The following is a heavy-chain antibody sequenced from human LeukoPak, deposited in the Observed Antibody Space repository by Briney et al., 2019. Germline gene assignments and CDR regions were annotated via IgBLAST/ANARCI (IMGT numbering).Heavy chain of an antibody. CDR2: ISYDGSNK. V-gene: IGHV3-30-3*01. CDR3: ARSGDYDFWVKTTGVLYYFDY. CDR1: GFTFSSYA. Sequence: GRSLRLSCAASGFTFSSYAMHWVRQAPGKGLEWVAVISYDGSNKYYADSVKGRFTISRDNSKNTLHLQMNSLRAEDTAVYYCARSGDYDFWVKTTGVLYYFDYWGQGTLVTVSS. D-gene: IGHD3-3*01. J-gene: IGHJ4*02.